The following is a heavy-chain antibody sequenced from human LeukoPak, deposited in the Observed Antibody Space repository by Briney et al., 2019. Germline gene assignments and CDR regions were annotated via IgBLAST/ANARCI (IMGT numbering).Heavy chain of an antibody. CDR2: IRYDGSNK. J-gene: IGHJ3*02. Sequence: GGSLRLPCAASGFTFSSYGMHWVRQAPGKGLEWVAFIRYDGSNKYYADSVKGRFTTSRDNAKNSLYLQMNSLRAEDTALYYCARDNDHGWYLLYAFDIWGQGTMVTVSS. CDR1: GFTFSSYG. V-gene: IGHV3-30*02. D-gene: IGHD6-19*01. CDR3: ARDNDHGWYLLYAFDI.